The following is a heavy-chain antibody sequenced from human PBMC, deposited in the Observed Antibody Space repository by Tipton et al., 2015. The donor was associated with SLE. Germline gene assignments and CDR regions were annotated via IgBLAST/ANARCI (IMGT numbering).Heavy chain of an antibody. J-gene: IGHJ4*02. CDR1: GASINNYF. CDR2: IYSSGRT. V-gene: IGHV4-4*07. D-gene: IGHD6-6*01. CDR3: AREAYSSSMGY. Sequence: TLSLTCNVSGASINNYFWSWIRQPAGKELEWIGRIYSSGRTNYNPSLKGRVTMSVDTSRNQFSLKLSSVTAADTAVYYCAREAYSSSMGYWGQGTLITVSS.